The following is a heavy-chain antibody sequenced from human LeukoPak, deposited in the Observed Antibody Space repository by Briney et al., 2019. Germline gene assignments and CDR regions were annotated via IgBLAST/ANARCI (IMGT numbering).Heavy chain of an antibody. CDR3: ARAFSSDSRAAGPDH. D-gene: IGHD6-25*01. J-gene: IGHJ4*02. V-gene: IGHV3-11*01. CDR2: ISGSGSII. CDR1: GFTFSDYY. Sequence: GGSLRLSCAASGFTFSDYYMNWIRQAPGKGLEWVSYISGSGSIIYYADSVKGRFTISRDNAKNPLFLQMNSLRAEDTAVYYCARAFSSDSRAAGPDHWGQGTLVTVSS.